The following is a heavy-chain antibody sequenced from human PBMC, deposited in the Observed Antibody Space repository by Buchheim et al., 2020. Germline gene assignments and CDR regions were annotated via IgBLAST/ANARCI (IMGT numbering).Heavy chain of an antibody. Sequence: QVHLVESRGGVVQPGRSLRLSCVASGFTFSTYGMHWVRQAPGKGLEWVAVIWYDGSKEYYAESVRGRFSISRDNSKNTLYLQMNSLEVDDTAVYYCASAGTTAPFDYWGQGTL. J-gene: IGHJ4*02. CDR3: ASAGTTAPFDY. CDR1: GFTFSTYG. CDR2: IWYDGSKE. D-gene: IGHD1-7*01. V-gene: IGHV3-33*03.